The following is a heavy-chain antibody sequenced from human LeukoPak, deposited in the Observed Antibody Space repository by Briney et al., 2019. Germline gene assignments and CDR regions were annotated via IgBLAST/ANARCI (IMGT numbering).Heavy chain of an antibody. CDR1: GGTFSSYA. Sequence: ASVKVSCKASGGTFSSYAISWVRQAPGQGLEWMGGIIPIFGTANYAQKSQGRVTITADESASTAYMELSSLRSEDTAVYYCARGTSGFLIRTNWFDPWGQGTLVTVSS. CDR2: IIPIFGTA. D-gene: IGHD3-10*01. CDR3: ARGTSGFLIRTNWFDP. J-gene: IGHJ5*02. V-gene: IGHV1-69*13.